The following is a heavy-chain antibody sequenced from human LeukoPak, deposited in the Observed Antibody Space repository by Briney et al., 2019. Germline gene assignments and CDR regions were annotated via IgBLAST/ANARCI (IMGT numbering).Heavy chain of an antibody. CDR1: GFTFSSYE. J-gene: IGHJ3*02. Sequence: PGGSLRLSCAASGFTFSSYEMNWVRRAPGKGLEWVANINQDGCEKHYVDSVKGRFTISRDNAKSSLYLQMNSLRAEDTAIYFCARAWSRVDAFDIWGQGTTVTVSS. V-gene: IGHV3-7*01. CDR3: ARAWSRVDAFDI. CDR2: INQDGCEK. D-gene: IGHD2-8*02.